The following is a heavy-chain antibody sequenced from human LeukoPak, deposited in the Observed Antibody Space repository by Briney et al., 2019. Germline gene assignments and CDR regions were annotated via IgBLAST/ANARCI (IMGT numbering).Heavy chain of an antibody. Sequence: NPGGSLSLFCAASGFTFNSHDMQWVRQAPGKALVGVTYISSSSSYIYYADSVKSRFTISRDNANNSLYLQMNCLRAEDTAVYYCARVVVGYYDSSGYYYNWGQGTLVTVSS. V-gene: IGHV3-21*01. CDR3: ARVVVGYYDSSGYYYN. CDR1: GFTFNSHD. D-gene: IGHD3-22*01. J-gene: IGHJ4*02. CDR2: ISSSSSYI.